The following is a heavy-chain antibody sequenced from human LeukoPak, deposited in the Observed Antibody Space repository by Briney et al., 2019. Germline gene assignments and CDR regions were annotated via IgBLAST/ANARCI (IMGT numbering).Heavy chain of an antibody. D-gene: IGHD1-1*01. V-gene: IGHV1-18*01. Sequence: ASVKVFCKASGYTFTSYGISWVRQAPGQGLEWMGWISAYNGNTNYAQKFQGRVTITTDESTSTAYMELSSLRSEDTAVYYCARVGSQLEVGNYFDYWGQGTLVTVSS. CDR1: GYTFTSYG. CDR2: ISAYNGNT. CDR3: ARVGSQLEVGNYFDY. J-gene: IGHJ4*02.